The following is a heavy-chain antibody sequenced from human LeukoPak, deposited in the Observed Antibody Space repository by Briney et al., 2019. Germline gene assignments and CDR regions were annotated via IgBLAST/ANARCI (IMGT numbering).Heavy chain of an antibody. CDR1: GFTFSDCN. J-gene: IGHJ6*02. Sequence: GGSLRLSCAASGFTFSDCNMNWVRQASGKGLEWVSYITNSGSNIHYADSVRGRFTISRDNAKNSLYLQMNSLRAEDTAVYYCARSIGSTGGGVDVWGQGTTVTVSS. CDR2: ITNSGSNI. V-gene: IGHV3-11*01. D-gene: IGHD4-23*01. CDR3: ARSIGSTGGGVDV.